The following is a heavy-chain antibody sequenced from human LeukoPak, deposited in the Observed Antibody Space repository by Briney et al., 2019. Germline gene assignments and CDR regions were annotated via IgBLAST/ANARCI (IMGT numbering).Heavy chain of an antibody. J-gene: IGHJ6*03. D-gene: IGHD3-10*01. V-gene: IGHV4-61*02. CDR2: IYTSGST. CDR3: ARVVGVLWLDYMDV. CDR1: GGSINSGNDY. Sequence: SQTLSLTCTVSGGSINSGNDYWSWIRQPAGKELEWIGRIYTSGSTNYNPSLKSRVTISVDTSKNQFSLKLSSVTAADTAVYYCARVVGVLWLDYMDVWGKGTTVTISS.